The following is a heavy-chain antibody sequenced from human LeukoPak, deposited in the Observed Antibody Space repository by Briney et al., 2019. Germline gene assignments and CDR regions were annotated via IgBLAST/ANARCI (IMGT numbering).Heavy chain of an antibody. Sequence: SETLSLTCTVSGGSISSYYWSWIRQPPGKGLEWIGYIYYSGSTNYNPSLKSRVTISVDTSKNQFSLKLSSVTAADTAVYYCARRATALDYWGQGTLVTVSS. CDR2: IYYSGST. CDR3: ARRATALDY. CDR1: GGSISSYY. D-gene: IGHD6-13*01. V-gene: IGHV4-59*01. J-gene: IGHJ4*02.